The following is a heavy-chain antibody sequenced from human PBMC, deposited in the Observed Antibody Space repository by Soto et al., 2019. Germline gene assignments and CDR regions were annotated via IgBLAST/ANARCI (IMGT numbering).Heavy chain of an antibody. V-gene: IGHV3-33*01. CDR1: GFTFSSYG. Sequence: GGSLRLSCAASGFTFSSYGMHWVRQAPGKGLEWVAVIWYDGSNKYYADSVKGRFTISRDNSKNTLYLQMNSLRAEDTAVYYCARGRSSYDFWSGYYTVWYFDYWGQGTLVTVSS. CDR3: ARGRSSYDFWSGYYTVWYFDY. D-gene: IGHD3-3*01. J-gene: IGHJ4*02. CDR2: IWYDGSNK.